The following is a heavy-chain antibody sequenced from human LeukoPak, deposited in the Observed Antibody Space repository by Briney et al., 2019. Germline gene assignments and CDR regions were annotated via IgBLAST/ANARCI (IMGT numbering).Heavy chain of an antibody. Sequence: ASVKVSCKASGYIFSNYGISWVRQAPGQGLEWMGWISVYNGNTVYAQNLRDRVTMTTDTSTSTGYMELRSLRSEDTAVYYCARTYLEWSLTNDAFDIWGQGTMVTVSS. J-gene: IGHJ3*02. V-gene: IGHV1-18*01. CDR2: ISVYNGNT. CDR1: GYIFSNYG. D-gene: IGHD3-3*01. CDR3: ARTYLEWSLTNDAFDI.